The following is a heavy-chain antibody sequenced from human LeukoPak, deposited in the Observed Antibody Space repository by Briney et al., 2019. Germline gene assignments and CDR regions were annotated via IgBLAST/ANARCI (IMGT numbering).Heavy chain of an antibody. CDR2: INHSGST. J-gene: IGHJ4*02. CDR1: GGSFSGYY. Sequence: SETLSLTCAVYGGSFSGYYWSWLRQPPGKGLEWIGEINHSGSTNYNPSLKSRVTISVDTSKNQFSLKLSSVTAADTAVYYCAREPHYGTGYDYWGQGTLVTVSS. V-gene: IGHV4-34*01. D-gene: IGHD4-17*01. CDR3: AREPHYGTGYDY.